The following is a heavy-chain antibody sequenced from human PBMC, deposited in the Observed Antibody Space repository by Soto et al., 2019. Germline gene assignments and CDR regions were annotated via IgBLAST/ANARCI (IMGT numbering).Heavy chain of an antibody. J-gene: IGHJ6*02. Sequence: PGGSLRLSCAASGFTFSSYGMHWVRQAPGKGREWVAVIWYDGSNKYYADSVKGRFTISRDNSKNTLYLQMNSLRAEDTAVYYCARDHDSGWYRPYYYGMDVWGQGTTVTVSS. V-gene: IGHV3-33*01. D-gene: IGHD6-19*01. CDR1: GFTFSSYG. CDR2: IWYDGSNK. CDR3: ARDHDSGWYRPYYYGMDV.